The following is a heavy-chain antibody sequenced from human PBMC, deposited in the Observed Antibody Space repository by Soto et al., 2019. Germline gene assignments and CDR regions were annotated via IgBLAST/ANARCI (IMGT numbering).Heavy chain of an antibody. J-gene: IGHJ6*02. Sequence: ASVKVSCKASGYTFTGYYMHWVRQAPGQGLEWMGWINPNSGGTNYAQKFQGRVTMTRDTSISTAYMELSRLRSDDTAVYYCARVRFLEWSALTYYYYGMDVWGQGTTVTVSS. CDR1: GYTFTGYY. V-gene: IGHV1-2*02. CDR2: INPNSGGT. CDR3: ARVRFLEWSALTYYYYGMDV. D-gene: IGHD3-3*01.